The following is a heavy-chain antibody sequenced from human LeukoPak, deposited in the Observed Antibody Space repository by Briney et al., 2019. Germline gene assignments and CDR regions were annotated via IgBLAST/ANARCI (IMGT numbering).Heavy chain of an antibody. J-gene: IGHJ5*02. CDR2: IRSKANSYAT. D-gene: IGHD1-26*01. CDR3: TRLKPGTWELPPHNWFDP. Sequence: GGSLKLSCAASGFTFSGSAMHWVRQASGKGLEWVGRIRSKANSYATAYAASVKGRFTISRDDSKNTAYLQMNSLKTEDTAAYYCTRLKPGTWELPPHNWFDPWGQGTLVTVSS. V-gene: IGHV3-73*01. CDR1: GFTFSGSA.